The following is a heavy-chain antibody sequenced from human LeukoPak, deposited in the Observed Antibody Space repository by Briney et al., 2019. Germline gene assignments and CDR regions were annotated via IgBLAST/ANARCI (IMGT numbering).Heavy chain of an antibody. CDR2: INHSGST. J-gene: IGHJ4*02. D-gene: IGHD3-3*01. V-gene: IGHV4-34*01. Sequence: SETLSLTCAVYGGSFSGYYWSWIRQPPGKGLEWIGEINHSGSTNYNPSLKSRVTISVDTSKNHFSLKLSSVTAADTAVYYCASRYYDFWSGYESFDYWGQGTLVTVSS. CDR3: ASRYYDFWSGYESFDY. CDR1: GGSFSGYY.